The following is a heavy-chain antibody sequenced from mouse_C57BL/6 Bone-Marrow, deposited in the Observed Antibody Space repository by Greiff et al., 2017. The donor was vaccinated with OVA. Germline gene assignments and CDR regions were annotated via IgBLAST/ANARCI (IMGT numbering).Heavy chain of an antibody. D-gene: IGHD1-1*01. CDR2: IDPEDGDT. V-gene: IGHV14-1*01. CDR3: TTGDGSSYSNWYFDV. Sequence: VQLKQSGAELVRPGASVKLSCTASGFNIKDYYMHWVKQRPEQGLEWIGRIDPEDGDTEYAPKFQGKATMTADTSSNKAYLQLSSLTSEDTAVYYCTTGDGSSYSNWYFDVWGTGTTVTVSS. CDR1: GFNIKDYY. J-gene: IGHJ1*03.